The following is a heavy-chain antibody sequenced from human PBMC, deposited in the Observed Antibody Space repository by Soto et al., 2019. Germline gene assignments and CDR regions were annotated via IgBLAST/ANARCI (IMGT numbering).Heavy chain of an antibody. V-gene: IGHV5-51*01. D-gene: IGHD2-2*01. CDR3: AKHEGYCSSTTCSNFDS. J-gene: IGHJ4*02. CDR1: GFTFTNYW. CDR2: IYPGDSDI. Sequence: PGESLKISCRGPGFTFTNYWIAWVRQMPGKGLEWMGIIYPGDSDISYSPSFQGQVTISADKSINTAYLHWSSLKASDTAIYYCAKHEGYCSSTTCSNFDSWGQGTLVTVSS.